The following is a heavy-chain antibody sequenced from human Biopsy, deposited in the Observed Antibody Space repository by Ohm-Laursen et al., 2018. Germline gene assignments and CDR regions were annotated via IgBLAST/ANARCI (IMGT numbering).Heavy chain of an antibody. V-gene: IGHV4-4*07. D-gene: IGHD3-10*01. CDR1: GGSINSHH. J-gene: IGHJ4*02. CDR2: VYISGGT. Sequence: SGTLSLTCTVSGGSINSHHWSWIRQPPGKGLEWIGRVYISGGTTYNPSLKSRVTMSLDTSKNQFSFRLRSVTAADTAVYYCARDSPSFAVFPFDYWGQGTRVTVSS. CDR3: ARDSPSFAVFPFDY.